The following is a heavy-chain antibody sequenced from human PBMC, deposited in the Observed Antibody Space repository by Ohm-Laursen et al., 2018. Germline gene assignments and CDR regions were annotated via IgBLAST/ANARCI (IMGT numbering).Heavy chain of an antibody. J-gene: IGHJ4*02. D-gene: IGHD3-3*01. CDR2: ISYDGSNK. V-gene: IGHV3-30*03. CDR3: ASFAPARKGDFWSGYYGYYFDY. Sequence: SLRLSCAASGFTFSSYGMHWVRQAPGKGLEWVAVISYDGSNKYYADFVKGRFTISRDNSKNTLYLQMNSLRAEDTAVYYCASFAPARKGDFWSGYYGYYFDYWGQGTLVTVSS. CDR1: GFTFSSYG.